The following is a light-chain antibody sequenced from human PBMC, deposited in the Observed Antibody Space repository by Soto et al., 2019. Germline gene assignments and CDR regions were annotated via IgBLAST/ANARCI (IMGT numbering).Light chain of an antibody. J-gene: IGLJ1*01. Sequence: QSVLTQPASVSGSPGQSITISCTGTSSDVGGYNSVSWYRQDPGKAPKLMIYDVTNRPSGVSNRFSGSKSGNTASLTISGLQAEDEADYFCSSFTGSITYVFGTGTQLTVL. CDR3: SSFTGSITYV. V-gene: IGLV2-14*01. CDR1: SSDVGGYNS. CDR2: DVT.